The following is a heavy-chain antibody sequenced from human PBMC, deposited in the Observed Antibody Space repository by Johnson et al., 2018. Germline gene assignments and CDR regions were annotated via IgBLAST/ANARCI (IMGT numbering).Heavy chain of an antibody. V-gene: IGHV3-74*01. CDR2: INSDGSST. Sequence: VQLQESGGGLVQPGGSLRLSCAASGFTFSSYWMHWVRQAPGKGLVWVSRINSDGSSTSYADSVKGRFTISRDNAKNTLYLQMNSLRAADTAVYYCARGIFGVVPYYYYYYYRDVWGKGTTVTVSS. CDR3: ARGIFGVVPYYYYYYYRDV. D-gene: IGHD3-3*01. J-gene: IGHJ6*03. CDR1: GFTFSSYW.